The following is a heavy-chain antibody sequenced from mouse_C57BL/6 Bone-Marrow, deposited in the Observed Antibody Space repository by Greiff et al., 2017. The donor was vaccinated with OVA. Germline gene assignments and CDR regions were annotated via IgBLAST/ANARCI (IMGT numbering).Heavy chain of an antibody. CDR2: ISNLAYSI. Sequence: EVKLQESGGGLVQPGGSLKLSCAASGFTFSDYGMAWVRQAPRKGPEWVAFISNLAYSIYYADTVTGRFTISRENAKNTLYLEMSSLRSEDTAMYYCARRDYYGSLDYWGQGTLVTVSA. J-gene: IGHJ3*01. CDR1: GFTFSDYG. CDR3: ARRDYYGSLDY. V-gene: IGHV5-15*01. D-gene: IGHD1-1*01.